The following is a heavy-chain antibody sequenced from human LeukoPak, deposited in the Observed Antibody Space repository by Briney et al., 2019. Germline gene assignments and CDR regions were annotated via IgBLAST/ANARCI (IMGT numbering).Heavy chain of an antibody. J-gene: IGHJ4*02. CDR2: IYTSGST. CDR3: ARRRGRFLTYCGTESYSGYDQ. CDR1: GGSISSGSYY. Sequence: PSQTLSLTCTVSGGSISSGSYYWSWIRQPAGKGLEWIGRIYTSGSTNYNPSLKSRVTISVDTSKTQFSLRLTSVTAADTAMYYCARRRGRFLTYCGTESYSGYDQWGQGTLVAVAS. V-gene: IGHV4-61*02. D-gene: IGHD2-21*01.